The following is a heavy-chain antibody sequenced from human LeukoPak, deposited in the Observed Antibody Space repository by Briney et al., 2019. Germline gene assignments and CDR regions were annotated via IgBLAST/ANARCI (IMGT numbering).Heavy chain of an antibody. J-gene: IGHJ6*02. Sequence: ASETLSLTCTVSGGSISSYHWSWIRQPPGKGLEWIGHIYYTGSTNYNPSLKSRVTISLDTSKNQFSLKLSSVTAADTAVYYCTRSLGVVIHGGMDVWGQGTTVTVSS. V-gene: IGHV4-59*01. D-gene: IGHD3-3*01. CDR3: TRSLGVVIHGGMDV. CDR1: GGSISSYH. CDR2: IYYTGST.